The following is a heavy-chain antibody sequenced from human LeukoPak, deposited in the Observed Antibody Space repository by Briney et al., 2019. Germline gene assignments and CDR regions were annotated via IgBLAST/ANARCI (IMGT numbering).Heavy chain of an antibody. CDR3: ARAYSSGWSAPFQH. CDR2: ISSSSSYT. CDR1: GFTFSDYY. V-gene: IGHV3-11*05. Sequence: PGGSLRLSCAASGFTFSDYYMSWIRQAPGKGLEWVSYISSSSSYTNYGDSVKGRFTISRDNAKNSLYLQMNSLRAEDTAVYYCARAYSSGWSAPFQHWGQGTLVTVSS. J-gene: IGHJ1*01. D-gene: IGHD6-19*01.